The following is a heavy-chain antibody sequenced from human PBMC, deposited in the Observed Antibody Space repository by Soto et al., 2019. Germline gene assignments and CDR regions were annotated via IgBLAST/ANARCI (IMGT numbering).Heavy chain of an antibody. Sequence: ASVKVSCKASGYTFTGYYMHWVRQAPGQGLEWMGWINPNSGGTNYAQKFQGWVTMTRDTSISTAYMELSRLRSDDTAVYYCARASYYYDSSGYYYYGMDVWGQGTTVTVSS. D-gene: IGHD3-22*01. CDR2: INPNSGGT. CDR1: GYTFTGYY. CDR3: ARASYYYDSSGYYYYGMDV. J-gene: IGHJ6*02. V-gene: IGHV1-2*04.